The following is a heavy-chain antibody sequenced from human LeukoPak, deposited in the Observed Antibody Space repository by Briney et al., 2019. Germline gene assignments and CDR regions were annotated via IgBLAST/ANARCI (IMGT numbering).Heavy chain of an antibody. Sequence: PSETLSLTCAVYGGSFSGYYRSWIRQPPGKGLEWIGYIYYTGSTNYNPSLKSRVTFSVDTSKNQFSLRLNSVTAADTAVYYCARHDPVRGDDFWGQGTLVTVSS. V-gene: IGHV4-34*11. CDR2: IYYTGST. D-gene: IGHD3-10*01. CDR1: GGSFSGYY. CDR3: ARHDPVRGDDF. J-gene: IGHJ4*02.